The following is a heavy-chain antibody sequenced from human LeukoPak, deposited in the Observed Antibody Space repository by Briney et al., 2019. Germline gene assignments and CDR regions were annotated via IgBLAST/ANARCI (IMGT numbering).Heavy chain of an antibody. CDR2: INPSGGST. J-gene: IGHJ6*02. V-gene: IGHV1-46*01. Sequence: ASVKVSCKASGYTFTSYYMHWVRRAPGQGLEWMGIINPSGGSTSYAQKFQGRVTMTRDTSTSTVYMELSSLRSEDTAVYYCARGGYCSSTSCSHHYYYGMDVWGQGTTVTVSS. CDR3: ARGGYCSSTSCSHHYYYGMDV. CDR1: GYTFTSYY. D-gene: IGHD2-2*01.